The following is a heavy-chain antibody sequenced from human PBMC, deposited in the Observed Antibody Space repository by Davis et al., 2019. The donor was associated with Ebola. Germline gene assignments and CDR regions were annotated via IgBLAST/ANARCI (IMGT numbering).Heavy chain of an antibody. Sequence: SQTLSLTCAVYGGSFSGYYWNWIRQPPGKGLEWIGEINHSGSTNYNPSLKSRVTISVDTSKNQFSLKLSSVTAADTAVYYCTGSSYSSSSRDGDYWGQGTLVTVSS. V-gene: IGHV4-34*03. J-gene: IGHJ4*02. CDR1: GGSFSGYY. CDR2: INHSGST. D-gene: IGHD6-6*01. CDR3: TGSSYSSSSRDGDY.